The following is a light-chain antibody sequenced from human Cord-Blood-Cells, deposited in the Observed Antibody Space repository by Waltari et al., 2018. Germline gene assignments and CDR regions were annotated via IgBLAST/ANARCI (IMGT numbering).Light chain of an antibody. CDR1: QSISSY. V-gene: IGKV1-39*01. J-gene: IGKJ1*01. CDR2: AAS. CDR3: QQSYSTPWT. Sequence: DIQMTQSPSSLSASVGDRVTITCRAGQSISSYLNWYQQKPGKAPTLLIYAASSLQSGVPSRFSGSGSGTDFTLTISSLQPEDFATYYCQQSYSTPWTFGQGTKVEIK.